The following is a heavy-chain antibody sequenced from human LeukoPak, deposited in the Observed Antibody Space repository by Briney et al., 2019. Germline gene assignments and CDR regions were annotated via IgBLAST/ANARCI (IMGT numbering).Heavy chain of an antibody. J-gene: IGHJ5*02. CDR1: GYTLTELS. D-gene: IGHD3-10*01. CDR2: FDPEDGET. CDR3: ATAWYGSGSYFNWFDP. Sequence: GASVKVSCKVSGYTLTELSMHWVRQAPGKGLEWMGGFDPEDGETIYAQKFQGRVTMTEDTSTDTAYMELSSLRSEDTAVYYCATAWYGSGSYFNWFDPWGQGTLVTVSS. V-gene: IGHV1-24*01.